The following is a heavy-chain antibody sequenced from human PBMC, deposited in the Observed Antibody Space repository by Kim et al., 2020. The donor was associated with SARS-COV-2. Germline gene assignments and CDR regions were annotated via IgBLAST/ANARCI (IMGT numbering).Heavy chain of an antibody. D-gene: IGHD3-10*01. J-gene: IGHJ3*02. Sequence: SETLSLTCAVYGGSFSGYYWSWIRQPPGKGLEWIGEINHSGSTNYNPSLKSRVTISVDTSKNQFSLKLSSVTAADTAVYYCARGFRADDAFDIWGQGTMVTVSS. CDR1: GGSFSGYY. CDR2: INHSGST. CDR3: ARGFRADDAFDI. V-gene: IGHV4-34*01.